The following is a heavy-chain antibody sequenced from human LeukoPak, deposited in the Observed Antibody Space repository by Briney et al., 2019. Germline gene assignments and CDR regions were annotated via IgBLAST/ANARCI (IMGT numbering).Heavy chain of an antibody. J-gene: IGHJ3*02. V-gene: IGHV3-21*01. CDR1: GFTFSSYS. D-gene: IGHD7-27*01. Sequence: KTGGSLRLSCAASGFTFSSYSMNWVRQAPGKGLEWVTCISASSSFIYYADSVKGRITISRDNAKNSLYLQLNSLRAEDTAVYYCVRDFQEGDRLWFQEPNWGKIGIWGQGTMVTVSS. CDR2: ISASSSFI. CDR3: VRDFQEGDRLWFQEPNWGKIGI.